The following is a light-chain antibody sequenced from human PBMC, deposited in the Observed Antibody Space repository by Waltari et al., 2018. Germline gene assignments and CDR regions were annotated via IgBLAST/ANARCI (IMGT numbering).Light chain of an antibody. CDR1: QSVSSIY. V-gene: IGKV3-20*01. J-gene: IGKJ2*01. CDR2: GAS. Sequence: EIVLTQSPGTPSLSPGERATLSCRASQSVSSIYLAWYQQKPGQAPRLLIYGASSRATGIPDRFSGSGSGTDFTLTISRLEPEDFAVYYCQQYDSSPMYTFGQGTKLEIK. CDR3: QQYDSSPMYT.